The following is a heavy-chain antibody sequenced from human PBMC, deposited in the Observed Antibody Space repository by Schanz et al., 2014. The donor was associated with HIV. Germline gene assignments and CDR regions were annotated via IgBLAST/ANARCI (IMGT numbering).Heavy chain of an antibody. CDR2: MNPNSGNT. CDR3: ARARAKIEGRPVGNWFDP. V-gene: IGHV1-8*01. Sequence: QVHLVQSGAEVKKPGASVKVSCKASGYTFTSYDINWVRQATGQGLEWMGWMNPNSGNTGFAQKFQGRVTMTRTTSISTAYMELRGLTSEDTAVYFCARARAKIEGRPVGNWFDPWGQGTLVTVSS. CDR1: GYTFTSYD. J-gene: IGHJ5*02. D-gene: IGHD6-6*01.